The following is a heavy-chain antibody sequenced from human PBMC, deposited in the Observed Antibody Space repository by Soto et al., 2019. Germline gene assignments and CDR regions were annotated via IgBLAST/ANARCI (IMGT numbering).Heavy chain of an antibody. V-gene: IGHV3-23*01. CDR1: GFTFSSYA. D-gene: IGHD3-22*01. J-gene: IGHJ4*02. CDR2: ISGSGGST. Sequence: SLRLSCAASGFTFSSYAMSWVRQAPGKGLEWVSAISGSGGSTYYADSVKGRFTISRDNSKNTLYLQMNSLRAEDTAVYYCAKVFQYYYDSSGYPIDYWGQGTLVTVSS. CDR3: AKVFQYYYDSSGYPIDY.